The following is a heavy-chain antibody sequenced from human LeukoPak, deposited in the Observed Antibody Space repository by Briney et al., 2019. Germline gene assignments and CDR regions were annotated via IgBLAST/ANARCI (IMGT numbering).Heavy chain of an antibody. J-gene: IGHJ5*02. CDR1: GYTFTSYG. CDR3: ARDGYSSSWYWFDP. V-gene: IGHV1-18*04. CDR2: ISVYNGNT. D-gene: IGHD6-13*01. Sequence: ASVKVSCKASGYTFTSYGISWVRQAPGQGLEWMGWISVYNGNTNYAQKLQGRVTMTTDTSTSTAYMELRSLRSDDTAVYYCARDGYSSSWYWFDPWGQGTLVTVSS.